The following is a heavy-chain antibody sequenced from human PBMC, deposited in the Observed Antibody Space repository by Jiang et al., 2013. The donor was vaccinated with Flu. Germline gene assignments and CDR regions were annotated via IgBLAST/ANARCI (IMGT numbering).Heavy chain of an antibody. D-gene: IGHD3-22*01. V-gene: IGHV4-59*01. CDR2: IYYSGST. CDR3: ASMSHTYYYDSSGLYYFDY. CDR1: GGSISSYY. J-gene: IGHJ4*02. Sequence: GSGLVKPSETLSLTCTVSGGSISSYYWSWIRQPPGKGLEWIGYIYYSGSTNYNPSLKSRVTISVDTSKNQFSLKLSSVTAADTAVYYCASMSHTYYYDSSGLYYFDYWGQGTLVTVSS.